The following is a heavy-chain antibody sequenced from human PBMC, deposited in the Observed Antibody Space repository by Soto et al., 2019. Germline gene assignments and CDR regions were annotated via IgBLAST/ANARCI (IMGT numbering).Heavy chain of an antibody. V-gene: IGHV3-33*01. CDR2: IWYDGSNK. CDR3: ARDSKYYDILTGYYTGGNWFDP. J-gene: IGHJ5*02. CDR1: GLTFCSYG. Sequence: GGSLRLSCAASGLTFCSYGMHWVRQAPGKGLEWVAVIWYDGSNKYYADSVKGRFTISRDNSKNTLYLQMNSLRAEDTAVYYCARDSKYYDILTGYYTGGNWFDPWGQGTLVTVSS. D-gene: IGHD3-9*01.